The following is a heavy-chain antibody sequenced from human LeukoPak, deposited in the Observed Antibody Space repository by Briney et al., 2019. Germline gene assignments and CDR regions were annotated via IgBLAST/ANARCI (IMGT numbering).Heavy chain of an antibody. J-gene: IGHJ3*02. CDR3: ARSPRGAGNAFDI. CDR1: GGSISSYY. D-gene: IGHD6-19*01. V-gene: IGHV4-59*01. Sequence: SETLSLTCTVSGGSISSYYWSWIRQPPGKGLEWIGYIYYSGSTNYIPSLKSRVTISVDTPKNQFSLKLSSVTAADTAVYYCARSPRGAGNAFDIWGQETMVTVSS. CDR2: IYYSGST.